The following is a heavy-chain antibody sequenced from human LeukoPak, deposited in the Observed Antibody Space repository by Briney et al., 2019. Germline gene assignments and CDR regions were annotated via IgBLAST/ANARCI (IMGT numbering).Heavy chain of an antibody. D-gene: IGHD6-13*01. CDR1: GFSFRNYD. J-gene: IGHJ3*02. CDR3: ARRSAAAGINAFKI. V-gene: IGHV3-13*01. CDR2: VGTGGDT. Sequence: GGSLRLSCSASGFSFRNYDMHWVRQPTGKGLEWVSAVGTGGDTYYAGSVKGRFTVVRENAKNTLYLQMNSLRAGDTAMYYCARRSAAAGINAFKIWGKGTMVTVSS.